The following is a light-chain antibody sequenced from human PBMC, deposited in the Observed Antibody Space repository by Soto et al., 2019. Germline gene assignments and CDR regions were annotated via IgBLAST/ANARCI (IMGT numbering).Light chain of an antibody. V-gene: IGLV1-44*01. J-gene: IGLJ1*01. Sequence: QSVLTQPPSASGTPGQRGTISCSGGSSNIGPNAVNWYQQLPGTAPKLLIYNNNQRPSGVPDRFSGSKSGTSASLAISGLQSEDEADYYCAAWDDSLNGYVFGTGTQLTVL. CDR1: SSNIGPNA. CDR2: NNN. CDR3: AAWDDSLNGYV.